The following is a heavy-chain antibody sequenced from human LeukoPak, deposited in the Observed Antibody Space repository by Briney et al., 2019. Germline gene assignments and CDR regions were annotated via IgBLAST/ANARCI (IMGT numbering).Heavy chain of an antibody. CDR1: GFTFSSYA. CDR2: ISRSDGGT. Sequence: GGSLRLSCAASGFTFSSYAMSWVRQAPGKGLEWVSGISRSDGGTYYADSVKGRFTISRDDSKNTLYLQMNSLRAEDTGVYYCARSNQADDYWGQGTLVTVSS. J-gene: IGHJ4*02. V-gene: IGHV3-23*01. CDR3: ARSNQADDY. D-gene: IGHD1-14*01.